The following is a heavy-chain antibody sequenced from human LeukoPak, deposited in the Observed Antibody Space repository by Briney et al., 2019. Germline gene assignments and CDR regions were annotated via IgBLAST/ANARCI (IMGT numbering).Heavy chain of an antibody. CDR1: GYTFTGYY. CDR2: INPNSGGT. Sequence: ASVKVSCKASGYTFTGYYMHWVRQAPGQGLEWMGWINPNSGGTNYAQKFQGWVTMTRDTSISTAYMELSRLRSDDTAVYYCAKDLEMATIRYYFDYWGQGTLVTVSS. D-gene: IGHD5-24*01. J-gene: IGHJ4*02. CDR3: AKDLEMATIRYYFDY. V-gene: IGHV1-2*04.